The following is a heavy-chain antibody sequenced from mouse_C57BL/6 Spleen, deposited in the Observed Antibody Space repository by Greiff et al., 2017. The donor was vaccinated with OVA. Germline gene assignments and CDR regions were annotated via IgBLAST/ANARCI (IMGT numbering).Heavy chain of an antibody. J-gene: IGHJ4*01. CDR2: IDPSDSYT. CDR1: GYTFTSYW. D-gene: IGHD2-1*01. Sequence: QVQLQQPGAELVKPGASVKLSCKASGYTFTSYWMQWVKQRPGQGLEWIGEIDPSDSYTNYNQKFKGKATLTVDTSSSTAYMQLSSLTSEDSAVYYCARKGNYPRMDYWGQGTSVTVSS. CDR3: ARKGNYPRMDY. V-gene: IGHV1-50*01.